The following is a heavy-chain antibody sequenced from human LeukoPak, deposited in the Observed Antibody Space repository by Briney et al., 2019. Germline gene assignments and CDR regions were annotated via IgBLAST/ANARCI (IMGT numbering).Heavy chain of an antibody. CDR1: GFTFSSSG. D-gene: IGHD1-26*01. CDR3: AKARRCQGGSYCIPYYFDY. CDR2: ISGSGGST. V-gene: IGHV3-23*01. J-gene: IGHJ4*02. Sequence: PGGSLRLSCAASGFTFSSSGMSWVRQAPGKGLEWVSAISGSGGSTYYTDSVKGRFTISRDNSKNTLYLQMNSLRAEDTAVYYCAKARRCQGGSYCIPYYFDYWGQGTLVTVSS.